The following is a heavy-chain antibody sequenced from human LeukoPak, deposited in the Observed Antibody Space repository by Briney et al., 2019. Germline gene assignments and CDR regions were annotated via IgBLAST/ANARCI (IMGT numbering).Heavy chain of an antibody. V-gene: IGHV4-30-4*08. Sequence: SETLSLTCTVSGGSISSGGYHWTWIRQPPGRGLESIGYVYYGGSTYYSPSLKSRITMSIDASKNQFSLQLSSVTAADTALYYCARGGCSSTSCSLAYWGQGTLVTVSS. D-gene: IGHD2-2*01. CDR3: ARGGCSSTSCSLAY. J-gene: IGHJ4*02. CDR1: GGSISSGGYH. CDR2: VYYGGST.